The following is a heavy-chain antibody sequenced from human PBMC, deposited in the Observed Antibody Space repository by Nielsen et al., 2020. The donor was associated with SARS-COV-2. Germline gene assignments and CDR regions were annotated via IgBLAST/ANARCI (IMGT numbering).Heavy chain of an antibody. V-gene: IGHV3-30*03. CDR2: ISYDGSNK. CDR1: GFTFSSYG. J-gene: IGHJ6*02. CDR3: AREGDFWSGYYQIDYYYYGMDV. Sequence: GGSLRLSCAASGFTFSSYGMHWVRQAPGKGLEWVAVISYDGSNKYYADSVKGRFTISRDNSKNTLYLQMNSLRAEDTAVYYCAREGDFWSGYYQIDYYYYGMDVWGQGTTVTVSS. D-gene: IGHD3-3*01.